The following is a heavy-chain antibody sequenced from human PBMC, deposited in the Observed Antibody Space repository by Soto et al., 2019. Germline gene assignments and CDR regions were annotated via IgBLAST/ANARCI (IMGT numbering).Heavy chain of an antibody. D-gene: IGHD3-10*01. Sequence: EVQLLESGGGLVQRGGSLRLSCAVSGFSLTTYAMSWVRQAPGKGLEWVSEVSASGRSTTYADSVKGRFNTSKDTSKNTMSLQMNSLRVDDTAVYYCAKVWFGESDGFDVWGGGTMVRVSS. CDR2: VSASGRST. V-gene: IGHV3-23*01. CDR3: AKVWFGESDGFDV. CDR1: GFSLTTYA. J-gene: IGHJ3*01.